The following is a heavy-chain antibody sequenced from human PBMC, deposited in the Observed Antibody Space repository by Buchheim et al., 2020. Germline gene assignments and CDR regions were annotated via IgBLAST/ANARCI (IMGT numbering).Heavy chain of an antibody. Sequence: QVQLQESGPGLVKPSGTLSLTCAVSGGSISSNYWWSWVRQPPGKGLEWIGQIYHSGSTNFNPSLKSRVTISVDQSTNQFSPKLSSVTAADTAVYYCARARHYDSSDYYVEDYWGQG. D-gene: IGHD3-22*01. CDR2: IYHSGST. V-gene: IGHV4-4*02. J-gene: IGHJ4*02. CDR3: ARARHYDSSDYYVEDY. CDR1: GGSISSNYW.